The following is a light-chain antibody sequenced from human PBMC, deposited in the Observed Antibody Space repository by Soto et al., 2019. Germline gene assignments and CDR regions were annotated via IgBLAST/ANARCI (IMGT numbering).Light chain of an antibody. CDR2: DAS. J-gene: IGKJ5*01. CDR1: QSVSNF. CDR3: QQYNNWPPIT. Sequence: EIVLTQSPATLSLSPGERASLTCRASQSVSNFLAWYQHKPGQAPRLLIYDASVRATGVPARFSGSGSGTDFSLTISSLEPEDFAVYYCQQYNNWPPITFGQGTRLEIK. V-gene: IGKV3-11*01.